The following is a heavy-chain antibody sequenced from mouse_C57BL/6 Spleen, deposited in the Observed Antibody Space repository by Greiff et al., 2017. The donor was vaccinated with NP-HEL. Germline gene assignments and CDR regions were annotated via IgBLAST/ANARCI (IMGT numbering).Heavy chain of an antibody. V-gene: IGHV3-6*01. D-gene: IGHD1-1*01. Sequence: EVQLQESGPGLVKPSQSLSLTCSVTGYSITSGYYWNWIRQFPGNKLAWMGYISYDGSNNYNPSLKNRISITRDTSKNQFFLKLNSVTTEDTATYYCARGYGSGAWFAYWGQGTLVTVSA. CDR2: ISYDGSN. CDR1: GYSITSGYY. J-gene: IGHJ3*01. CDR3: ARGYGSGAWFAY.